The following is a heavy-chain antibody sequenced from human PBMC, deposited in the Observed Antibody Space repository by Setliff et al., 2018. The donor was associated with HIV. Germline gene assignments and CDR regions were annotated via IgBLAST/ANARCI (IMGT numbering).Heavy chain of an antibody. CDR1: GYSMSSGYY. CDR2: VYHTGST. V-gene: IGHV4-38-2*02. CDR3: ARDNSYYYGSGSHYWYGMDV. D-gene: IGHD3-10*01. J-gene: IGHJ6*01. Sequence: KPSETLSLTCGVSGYSMSSGYYWGWIRQPPGKGLEWIGNVYHTGSTYYNPSLKSRVTMSIDTSKNQFSLKLSSVTAADTAVYYCARDNSYYYGSGSHYWYGMDVWGQGTTVTVSS.